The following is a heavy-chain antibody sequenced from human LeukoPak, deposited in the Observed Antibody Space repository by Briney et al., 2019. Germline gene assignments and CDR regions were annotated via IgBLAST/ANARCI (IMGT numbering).Heavy chain of an antibody. J-gene: IGHJ4*02. CDR1: GFTFSSYA. V-gene: IGHV3-23*01. Sequence: AGSLRLSCAASGFTFSSYAMYWVRQAPGMGLEWVSIISDSGGSTQYADSVKGRFTISRDNYKNTLYLQMNSLRTEDTAVYHCAKDIAGSSGWNHFDYWGQGTLVTVSP. D-gene: IGHD6-19*01. CDR3: AKDIAGSSGWNHFDY. CDR2: ISDSGGST.